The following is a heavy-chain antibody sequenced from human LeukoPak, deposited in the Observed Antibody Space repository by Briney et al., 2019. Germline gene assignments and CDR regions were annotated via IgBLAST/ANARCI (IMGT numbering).Heavy chain of an antibody. CDR3: AREGSEQWLVRGIGNWFDP. CDR2: VNSNTGNP. D-gene: IGHD6-19*01. J-gene: IGHJ5*02. Sequence: ASVKVSCKASGDSFTSYAMKWVRQAPGEGLEWMGWVNSNTGNPTYAQGFTGRFVFSLDTSVSTAYLQISSLKAEDTAVYYCAREGSEQWLVRGIGNWFDPWGQGTLVTVSS. CDR1: GDSFTSYA. V-gene: IGHV7-4-1*02.